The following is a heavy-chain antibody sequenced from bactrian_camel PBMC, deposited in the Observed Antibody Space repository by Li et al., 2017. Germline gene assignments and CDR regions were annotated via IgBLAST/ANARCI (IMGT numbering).Heavy chain of an antibody. Sequence: HVQLVESGGGSVQAGGSLKLSCAASGDIFSSCGMGWYRQAPGKERELVSTIMSEGTTTYTDSVKGRFTTSQDNAKNTLYLQMASLKTEDTAVYYCAADPHGLGTCPDLPTALSGYWGQGTQVTVS. CDR2: IMSEGTT. J-gene: IGHJ4*01. CDR3: AADPHGLGTCPDLPTALSGY. CDR1: GDIFSSCG. D-gene: IGHD5*01. V-gene: IGHV3S53*01.